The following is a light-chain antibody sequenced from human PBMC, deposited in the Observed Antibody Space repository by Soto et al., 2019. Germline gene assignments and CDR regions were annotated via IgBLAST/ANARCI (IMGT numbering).Light chain of an antibody. J-gene: IGLJ2*01. V-gene: IGLV1-51*01. CDR3: GAWDGSLSVVL. Sequence: QSVLTQPPSVSAAPGQKVTISCSGSSANIGSNYVSWYLHLPGTAPKLVIYDSDRRPSEIPDRFSGSKSGTSATLDITGLQTGDEADYYCGAWDGSLSVVLFGGGTKLTVL. CDR1: SANIGSNY. CDR2: DSD.